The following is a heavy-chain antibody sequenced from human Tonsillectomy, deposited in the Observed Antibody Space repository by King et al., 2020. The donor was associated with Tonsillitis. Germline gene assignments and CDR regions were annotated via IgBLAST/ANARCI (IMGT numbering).Heavy chain of an antibody. J-gene: IGHJ4*02. CDR2: IKEDGREK. V-gene: IGHV3-7*01. Sequence: VQLVESGGGLVQPGGSLRLSCAASGFTFSSYWMSWVRQAPGKGLEWVANIKEDGREKYYVDSVKGRFTISRDNAKNSLYLQMNSLRAEETAVYYCARVRELHYYWGQGTLVTVSS. CDR3: ARVRELHYY. CDR1: GFTFSSYW. D-gene: IGHD1-26*01.